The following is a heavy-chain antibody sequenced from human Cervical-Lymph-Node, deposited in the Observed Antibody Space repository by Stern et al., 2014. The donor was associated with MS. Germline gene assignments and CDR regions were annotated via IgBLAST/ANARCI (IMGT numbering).Heavy chain of an antibody. Sequence: QLVQSGPEVKKPGTSVKVYCKASGFTFTSSAVQRVRQARGQPLEWIGWIVVGSGNTTYAQKFQERGTITRDMSTSKAYMELSSLRSEDTAVYYCAAEPMYYSDSVGAFDIWGQGTMVTVSS. CDR3: AAEPMYYSDSVGAFDI. CDR2: IVVGSGNT. V-gene: IGHV1-58*01. CDR1: GFTFTSSA. D-gene: IGHD3-22*01. J-gene: IGHJ3*02.